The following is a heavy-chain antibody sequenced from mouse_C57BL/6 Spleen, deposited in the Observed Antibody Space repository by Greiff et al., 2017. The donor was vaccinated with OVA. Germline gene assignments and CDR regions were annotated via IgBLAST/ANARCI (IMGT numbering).Heavy chain of an antibody. J-gene: IGHJ2*01. CDR1: GYTFTSYW. V-gene: IGHV1-53*01. CDR3: AREGDGYYPLLDY. Sequence: QVHVKQSGTELVKPGASVKLSCKASGYTFTSYWMHWVKQRPGQGLEWIGNINPSNGGTNYNEKFKSKATLTVDKSSSTAYMQLSSLTSEDSAVYYCAREGDGYYPLLDYWGQGTTLTVSS. D-gene: IGHD2-3*01. CDR2: INPSNGGT.